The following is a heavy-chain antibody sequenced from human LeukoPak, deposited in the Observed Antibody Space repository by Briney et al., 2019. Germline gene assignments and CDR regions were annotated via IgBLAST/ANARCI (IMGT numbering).Heavy chain of an antibody. CDR2: IYYSGST. CDR1: GGSMGPYH. CDR3: ARAVSGRFDY. D-gene: IGHD6-19*01. V-gene: IGHV4-59*08. Sequence: SETQSLTCTVSGGSMGPYHWGWIRQPPGKGLEWTGYIYYSGSTNYNPSLNSRVTISVDTSKNQFSLRLSSVTAADTAIYYCARAVSGRFDYWGQGTLVTVSS. J-gene: IGHJ4*02.